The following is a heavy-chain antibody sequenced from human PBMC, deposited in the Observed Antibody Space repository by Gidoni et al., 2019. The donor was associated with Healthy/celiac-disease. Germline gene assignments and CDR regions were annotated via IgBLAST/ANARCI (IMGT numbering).Heavy chain of an antibody. V-gene: IGHV4-39*01. CDR3: ARHGGAGPPYAFDI. CDR2: IYYSGST. J-gene: IGHJ3*02. Sequence: QLQLQESGPGLVKPSETLSLTCTVSGGSISSSSYYWGWIRQPPGKGLEWIGSIYYSGSTYYNPSLKSRVTISVDTSKNQFSLKLSSVTAADTAVYYCARHGGAGPPYAFDIWGQGTMVTVSS. CDR1: GGSISSSSYY. D-gene: IGHD2-15*01.